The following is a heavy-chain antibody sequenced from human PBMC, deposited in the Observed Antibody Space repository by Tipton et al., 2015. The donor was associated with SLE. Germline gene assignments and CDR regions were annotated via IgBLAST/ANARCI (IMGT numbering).Heavy chain of an antibody. CDR3: ATSLWELLPIGDP. D-gene: IGHD1-26*01. CDR1: GFTFSSYS. V-gene: IGHV3-21*01. J-gene: IGHJ5*02. Sequence: SLRLSCAASGFTFSSYSMNWVRQAPGKGLEWVSSISSSSSYIYYADSVKGRFTISRDNAKNSLYLQMNSLRAEDTAVYYCATSLWELLPIGDPWGQGTLVPVSS. CDR2: ISSSSSYI.